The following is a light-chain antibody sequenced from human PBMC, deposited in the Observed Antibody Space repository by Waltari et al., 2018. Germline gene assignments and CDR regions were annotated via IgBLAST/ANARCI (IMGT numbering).Light chain of an antibody. Sequence: EIVLTQSPGTLSLSPGERATLSCRASQTVRSSYIAWYQQRPGQAPRLLIHGASSRATGIPDRFSGSGSGTDFTLTISGLEPDDVAVYFCELYDSSPPGYTFGQGTKLEI. V-gene: IGKV3-20*01. CDR3: ELYDSSPPGYT. CDR1: QTVRSSY. J-gene: IGKJ2*01. CDR2: GAS.